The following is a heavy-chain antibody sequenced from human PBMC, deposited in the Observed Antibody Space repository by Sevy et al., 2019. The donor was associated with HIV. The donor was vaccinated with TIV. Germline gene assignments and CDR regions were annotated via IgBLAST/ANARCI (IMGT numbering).Heavy chain of an antibody. CDR1: GFIFKNSG. J-gene: IGHJ4*02. CDR3: TTVAAAATDY. D-gene: IGHD6-13*01. V-gene: IGHV3-15*01. Sequence: GGSLRLSCAASGFIFKNSGMSWVRQAPGKGLEGVGRIKSKSDGGTAEYAAPVKGRLTISRDDSKNTLYLQMNSLKTEDTAVYYCTTVAAAATDYWGQGTLVTVSS. CDR2: IKSKSDGGTA.